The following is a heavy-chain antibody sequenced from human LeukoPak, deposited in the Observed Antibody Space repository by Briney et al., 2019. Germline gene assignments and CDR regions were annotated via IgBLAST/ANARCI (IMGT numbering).Heavy chain of an antibody. D-gene: IGHD1-26*01. V-gene: IGHV3-21*01. CDR3: ARDRMYSGSYYAPLDH. Sequence: GGSLRLSCAASGFTFSSYSMNWVRQAPGKGLEWVSSISSSSSYIYYADSVKGRFTISRDNAKNSLYLQMNSLRAEDTAVYYCARDRMYSGSYYAPLDHWGQGTLVTVSS. CDR1: GFTFSSYS. CDR2: ISSSSSYI. J-gene: IGHJ4*02.